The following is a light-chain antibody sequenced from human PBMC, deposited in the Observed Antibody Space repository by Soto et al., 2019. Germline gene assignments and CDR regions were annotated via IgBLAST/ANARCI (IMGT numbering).Light chain of an antibody. CDR2: DAS. J-gene: IGKJ1*01. CDR3: KQRSNWPPWM. V-gene: IGKV3-11*01. Sequence: EIVLTQSPATLSLSPGERATLSCRASQSVSSYLAWYQQKPGQAPRLLIYDASNRATGIPARFSGSGSGTDFTLTISSLEPEDFAVYYCKQRSNWPPWMFCQGTKVEIK. CDR1: QSVSSY.